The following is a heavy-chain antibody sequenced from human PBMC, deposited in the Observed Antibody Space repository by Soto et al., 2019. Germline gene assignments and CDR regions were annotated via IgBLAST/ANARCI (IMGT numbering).Heavy chain of an antibody. CDR3: VRDTTY. Sequence: PGGSLRLSCAASGFTFRTYLMQWVRQSPGKGLVWVSRIDGDGSNTVYADSVRGRFTTSRDSAKNTLYLQVNSLRAEDTAMYYCVRDTTYWGQGTLVTVSS. CDR1: GFTFRTYL. D-gene: IGHD1-26*01. V-gene: IGHV3-74*01. CDR2: IDGDGSNT. J-gene: IGHJ4*02.